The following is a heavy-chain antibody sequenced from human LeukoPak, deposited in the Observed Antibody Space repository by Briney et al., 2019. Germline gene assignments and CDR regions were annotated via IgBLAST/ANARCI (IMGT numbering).Heavy chain of an antibody. J-gene: IGHJ4*02. CDR1: GGSISTYY. V-gene: IGHV4-4*07. D-gene: IGHD3-10*01. CDR2: IYTTGST. CDR3: ARAPGVEYYYGSGAYYEGDYFDS. Sequence: PSETLSLTCAVSGGSISTYYWSWLRQPAGKGLEWIGRIYTTGSTNYNPSLKSRVTMSVDTSKNQFSLNLSSVTAADTAVYYCARAPGVEYYYGSGAYYEGDYFDSWGQGTLVTVSS.